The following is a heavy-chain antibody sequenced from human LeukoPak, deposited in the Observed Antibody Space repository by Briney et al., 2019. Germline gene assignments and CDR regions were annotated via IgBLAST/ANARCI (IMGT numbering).Heavy chain of an antibody. Sequence: PGGSLRLSCAASGFTFSTYAINWVRQAPGKGLEWVSAISGSGGSTYYAGSVKGRFTISRDNSKNTLYLQMNSLRAEDTAVYYCTSTVTGGYWGQGTLVTVSS. J-gene: IGHJ4*02. CDR3: TSTVTGGY. V-gene: IGHV3-23*01. CDR2: ISGSGGST. D-gene: IGHD4-17*01. CDR1: GFTFSTYA.